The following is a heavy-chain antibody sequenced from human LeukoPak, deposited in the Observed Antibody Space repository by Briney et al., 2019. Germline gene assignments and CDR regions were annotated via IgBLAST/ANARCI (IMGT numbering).Heavy chain of an antibody. V-gene: IGHV4-39*01. Sequence: SETLSLTCTVSGGSISSSSYYWGWIRQPPGQGLEWIGSIYYSGSTYYNPSLKSRVTISVDTSKNQFSLKLSSVTAADTAVFYCPRPPYDILTPGWFDPWGQGTLVTVSS. CDR3: PRPPYDILTPGWFDP. CDR2: IYYSGST. J-gene: IGHJ5*02. D-gene: IGHD3-9*01. CDR1: GGSISSSSYY.